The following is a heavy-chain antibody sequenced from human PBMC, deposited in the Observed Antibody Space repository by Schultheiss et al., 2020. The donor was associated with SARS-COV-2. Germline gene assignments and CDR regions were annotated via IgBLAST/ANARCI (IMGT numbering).Heavy chain of an antibody. J-gene: IGHJ6*02. CDR3: AKDGPSSGWPAEDYYYGMDV. D-gene: IGHD6-19*01. CDR1: GFTFSSYA. Sequence: GGSLRLSCAAYGFTFSSYAMSWVRQAPGKGLEWVSAISGSGGSTYYADSVKGRFTISRDNSKNTLYLQMNSLRAEDTAVYYCAKDGPSSGWPAEDYYYGMDVWGQGTTVTVSS. CDR2: ISGSGGST. V-gene: IGHV3-23*01.